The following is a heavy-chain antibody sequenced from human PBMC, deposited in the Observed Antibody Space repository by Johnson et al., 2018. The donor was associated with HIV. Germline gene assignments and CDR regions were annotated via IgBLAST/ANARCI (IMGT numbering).Heavy chain of an antibody. CDR3: ARDGSGLWELEGGDAFDI. CDR1: RFTFSSHA. J-gene: IGHJ3*02. CDR2: ISGSGGST. V-gene: IGHV3-23*04. Sequence: VQLVESGGNLVQPGGSLRLSCAASRFTFSSHAMSWVRQAPGKGLEWVSGISGSGGSTYYADSVKGRFTIYRDNSKNTVVLLMSSMRAEDTAVYYCARDGSGLWELEGGDAFDIWGQGTMVTVSS. D-gene: IGHD1-26*01.